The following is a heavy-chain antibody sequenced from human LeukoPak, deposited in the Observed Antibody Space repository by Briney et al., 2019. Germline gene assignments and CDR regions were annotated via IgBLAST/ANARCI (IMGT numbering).Heavy chain of an antibody. J-gene: IGHJ4*02. V-gene: IGHV3-48*03. CDR3: ASGSDDSSGYYLDY. CDR1: GFTFNNYE. D-gene: IGHD3-22*01. Sequence: GGSLRLSCADSGFTFNNYEMNWVRQAPGKGLEWVSYISSSGSTIYYADSVKGRFTISRDNAKSSLYLQMNSLRAEDTAVYYCASGSDDSSGYYLDYWGQGTLVTVSS. CDR2: ISSSGSTI.